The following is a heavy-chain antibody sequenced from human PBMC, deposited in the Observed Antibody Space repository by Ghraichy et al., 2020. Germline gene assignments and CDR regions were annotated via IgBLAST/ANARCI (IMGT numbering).Heavy chain of an antibody. J-gene: IGHJ4*02. V-gene: IGHV3-15*01. CDR1: GFNFANAW. D-gene: IGHD3-10*01. CDR3: TTEVLWFRDAFYIRLFEY. CDR2: IKSNSDGGTP. Sequence: GESLNISCAASGFNFANAWISWVRQVPGKGLEWVGRIKSNSDGGTPDYAAPVKGRFTISRDDSKDTLYLIMNDLRIEDTAVYYCTTEVLWFRDAFYIRLFEYWGQGTLVTVSS.